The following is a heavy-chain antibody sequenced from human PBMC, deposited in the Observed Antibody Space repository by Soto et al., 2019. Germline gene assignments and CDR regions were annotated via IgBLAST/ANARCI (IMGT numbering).Heavy chain of an antibody. J-gene: IGHJ6*02. CDR3: EREDCSGGSCYGMDV. CDR2: ISSSSSYT. CDR1: GFTFSDYY. D-gene: IGHD2-15*01. Sequence: GSLRLPCSASGFTFSDYYMSWIRQAPGKGLEWVSYISSSSSYTNYADSVKGRFTISRDNAKNSLYLQMNSLRAEDTAVYYCEREDCSGGSCYGMDVWGQGTTVTVYS. V-gene: IGHV3-11*06.